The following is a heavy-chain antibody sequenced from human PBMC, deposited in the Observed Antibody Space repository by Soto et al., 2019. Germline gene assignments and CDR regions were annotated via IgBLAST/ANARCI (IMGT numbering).Heavy chain of an antibody. CDR3: AKSTGGTANGMGV. D-gene: IGHD2-8*02. CDR2: ISWNSGTI. V-gene: IGHV3-9*01. CDR1: GFSFDDYA. J-gene: IGHJ6*02. Sequence: GGSLTLSCAASGFSFDDYAMHWVRQAPGKGLEWDSGISWNSGTIGYADSVKGRFTISRDNDKNSLYLQMNSLRAEDTALYYCAKSTGGTANGMGVWGQGTTVTVSS.